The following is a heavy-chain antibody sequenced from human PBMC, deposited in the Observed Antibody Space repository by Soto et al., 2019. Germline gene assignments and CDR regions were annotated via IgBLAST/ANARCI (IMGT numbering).Heavy chain of an antibody. V-gene: IGHV1-18*01. CDR3: GRDRAYSASGSLAY. Sequence: GASVKVSCKASGGTFSSYAISWVRQAPGQGLEWMGWISAYNGNTNYAQKLQGRVTMTTDTSTNTAYMELRSLRSDDTAVYYCGRDRAYSASGSLAYWGQGTLVTVSS. D-gene: IGHD3-10*01. CDR1: GGTFSSYA. CDR2: ISAYNGNT. J-gene: IGHJ4*02.